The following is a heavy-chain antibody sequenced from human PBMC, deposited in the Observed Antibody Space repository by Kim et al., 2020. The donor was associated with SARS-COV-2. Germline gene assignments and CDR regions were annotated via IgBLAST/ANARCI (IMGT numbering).Heavy chain of an antibody. V-gene: IGHV3-23*01. CDR1: GFTFSSYA. J-gene: IGHJ3*02. D-gene: IGHD3-10*01. CDR2: ISGSGGST. Sequence: GGSLRLSCAASGFTFSSYAMSWVRQAPGKGLEWVSAISGSGGSTYYADSVKGRFTISRDNSKNTLYLQMNSLRAEDTAVYYCAKDDTPEYRITMVRGVPDAFDIWGQGTMVTVSS. CDR3: AKDDTPEYRITMVRGVPDAFDI.